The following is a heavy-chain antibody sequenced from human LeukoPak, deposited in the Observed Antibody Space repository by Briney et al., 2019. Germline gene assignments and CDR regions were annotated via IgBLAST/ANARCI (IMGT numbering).Heavy chain of an antibody. D-gene: IGHD3-22*01. Sequence: GGSLRLSCAASGFTFSSYAMTWVRQAPGKGLEWVSAISGGGGSTYYADSAKGRFTISRDNSKNTLYLQMNSLRAEDTAVYYSAKRERNYDSTGYYYFLDYWGQGTLVTVSS. V-gene: IGHV3-23*01. CDR2: ISGGGGST. CDR3: AKRERNYDSTGYYYFLDY. CDR1: GFTFSSYA. J-gene: IGHJ4*02.